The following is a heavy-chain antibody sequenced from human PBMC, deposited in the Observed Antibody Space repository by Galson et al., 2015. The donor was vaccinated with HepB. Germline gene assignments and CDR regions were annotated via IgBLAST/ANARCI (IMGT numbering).Heavy chain of an antibody. CDR3: AKETVAGGEVDY. V-gene: IGHV3-9*01. D-gene: IGHD6-19*01. J-gene: IGHJ4*02. Sequence: SLRLSCAASGFTFDDYAMHWVRQAPGKGLEWVSGISWNSGTIGYADSVKGRFTISRDNAKNSLYLQMNSLRAEDTALYYCAKETVAGGEVDYWGQGTLVTVSS. CDR1: GFTFDDYA. CDR2: ISWNSGTI.